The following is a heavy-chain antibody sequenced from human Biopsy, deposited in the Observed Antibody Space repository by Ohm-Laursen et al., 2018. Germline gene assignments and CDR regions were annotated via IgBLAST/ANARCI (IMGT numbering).Heavy chain of an antibody. J-gene: IGHJ4*02. D-gene: IGHD5/OR15-5a*01. CDR3: ARVTLPLYLDY. CDR2: MNPDSGNT. CDR1: GYTFTSYE. Sequence: EASVKVSCKTSGYTFTSYEINWVRQATGQGLEWMGWMNPDSGNTGYAQNFQGRVTMTRNTSISTAYMELSSLRSDDTAVYYCARVTLPLYLDYWGQGTRVSVSS. V-gene: IGHV1-8*01.